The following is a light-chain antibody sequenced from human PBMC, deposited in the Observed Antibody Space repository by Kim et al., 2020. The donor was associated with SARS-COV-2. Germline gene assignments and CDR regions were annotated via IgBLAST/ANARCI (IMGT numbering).Light chain of an antibody. CDR1: ESISSW. CDR3: QQYNSYPYT. V-gene: IGKV1-5*03. CDR2: KAS. Sequence: DIQMTQSPSTLSASVGDRVTITCRASESISSWLAWYQQKAGKAPKILINKASSLESGVPSRFSGSGSGTEFTLTISSLQPDDFATYYCQQYNSYPYTFGQGTKLEI. J-gene: IGKJ2*01.